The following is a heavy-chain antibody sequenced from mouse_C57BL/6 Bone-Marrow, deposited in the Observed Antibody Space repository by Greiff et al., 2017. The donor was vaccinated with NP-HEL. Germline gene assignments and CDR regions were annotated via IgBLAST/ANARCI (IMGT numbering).Heavy chain of an antibody. CDR2: ITPSSGYT. CDR1: GYTFTSYT. D-gene: IGHD3-1*01. CDR3: ARSGGRFAY. J-gene: IGHJ3*01. Sequence: QVQLKQSGAELARPGASVKMSCKASGYTFTSYTMHWVKQRPGQGLEWIGYITPSSGYTKYNQKFKDKATLTADKSSSTAYMQLSSLTSEDSAVYYCARSGGRFAYWGQGTLVTVSA. V-gene: IGHV1-4*01.